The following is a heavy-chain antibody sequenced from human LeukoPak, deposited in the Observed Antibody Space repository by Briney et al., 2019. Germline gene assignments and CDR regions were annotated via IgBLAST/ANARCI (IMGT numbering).Heavy chain of an antibody. CDR1: GGSISSSSYY. D-gene: IGHD6-19*01. Sequence: PSETLSLTCTVSGGSISSSSYYWGWIRQPPGKGLEWIGSIYYSGSTYYNPSLKSRVTISVDSSKNHFSLKLSSVTAADTAVYYCARTLGFRWLVPSSFDYWGQGTLVTVSS. CDR3: ARTLGFRWLVPSSFDY. J-gene: IGHJ4*02. V-gene: IGHV4-39*02. CDR2: IYYSGST.